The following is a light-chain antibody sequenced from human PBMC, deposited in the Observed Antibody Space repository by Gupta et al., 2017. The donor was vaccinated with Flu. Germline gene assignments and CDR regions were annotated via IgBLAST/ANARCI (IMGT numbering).Light chain of an antibody. CDR3: CSYAGSYTFV. J-gene: IGLJ2*01. CDR1: GSDVGGYNY. V-gene: IGLV2-11*03. Sequence: TIFCTGTGSDVGGYNYVSWYRQHPGEAPKLILSDVSKRPSGVPDRFSGSKAGNTASLTISGLQVDDEADYYCCSYAGSYTFVFGGGTQLTVL. CDR2: DVS.